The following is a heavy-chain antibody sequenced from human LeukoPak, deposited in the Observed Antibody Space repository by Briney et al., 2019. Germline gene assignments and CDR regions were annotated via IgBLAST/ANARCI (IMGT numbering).Heavy chain of an antibody. Sequence: GASVKVSCKASGYSFTGYYIHWVRQAPGQGLEWMGWINPNIGGTNFAQKFQDRVTMTMDTSISTAYMELSRLRSDDTAVYYCSRSVLGYSYFDYWGQGIPVTVSS. CDR2: INPNIGGT. J-gene: IGHJ4*02. CDR3: SRSVLGYSYFDY. CDR1: GYSFTGYY. V-gene: IGHV1-2*02. D-gene: IGHD5-18*01.